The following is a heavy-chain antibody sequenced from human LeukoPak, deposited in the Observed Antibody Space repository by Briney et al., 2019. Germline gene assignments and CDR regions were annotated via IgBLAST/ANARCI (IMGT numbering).Heavy chain of an antibody. CDR3: ARARLEQLVRIVCPTYYYYMDV. Sequence: SETLSLTCTVSGGSISSYYWSWIRQPAGKGLEWIGRIYTSGSTNYNPSLKSRVTMSVDTSKNQFSLKLSSVTAADTAVYYCARARLEQLVRIVCPTYYYYMDVWGKGTTVTVSS. V-gene: IGHV4-4*07. J-gene: IGHJ6*03. D-gene: IGHD6-6*01. CDR1: GGSISSYY. CDR2: IYTSGST.